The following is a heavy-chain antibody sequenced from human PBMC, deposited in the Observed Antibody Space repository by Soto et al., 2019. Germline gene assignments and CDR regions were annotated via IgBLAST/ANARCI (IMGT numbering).Heavy chain of an antibody. J-gene: IGHJ5*02. CDR2: ISAYNGNT. CDR1: GYTFTSYG. CDR3: ARDQYSGYDDWFDP. D-gene: IGHD5-12*01. V-gene: IGHV1-18*01. Sequence: ASVKGSCKASGYTFTSYGISWVRQAPGQGLEWMGWISAYNGNTNYAQKLQGRVTMTTDTSTSTAYMELRSLRSDDTAVYYCARDQYSGYDDWFDPWGQGTLVTVSS.